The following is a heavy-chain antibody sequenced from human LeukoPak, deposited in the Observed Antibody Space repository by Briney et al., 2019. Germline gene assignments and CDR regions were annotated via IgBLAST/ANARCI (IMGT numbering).Heavy chain of an antibody. CDR1: GFTFSGSA. CDR2: IYNDGTT. V-gene: IGHV3-66*01. CDR3: ARDSFQTS. J-gene: IGHJ5*02. Sequence: PGGSLKLSCAASGFTFSGSAMHWVRQAPGKGLEWLSIIYNDGTTYYADSVRGRFTISRDSSKSTIYLQMNSLRPEDTAVYYCARDSFQTSWGQGTLVTVSS. D-gene: IGHD3-16*02.